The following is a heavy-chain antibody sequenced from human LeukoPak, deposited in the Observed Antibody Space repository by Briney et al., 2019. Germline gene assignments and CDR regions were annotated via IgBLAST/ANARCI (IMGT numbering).Heavy chain of an antibody. Sequence: PGGSLRLSCVASGFTFTSYSMNWVRQAPGGGREWVSSISSISSYIYYADSVKARFTISRDNAKNSLYLQMNGLRAEDTAVYYCAREDVDTAMVALYYFAYWGEGTLVTVSS. D-gene: IGHD5-18*01. CDR2: ISSISSYI. CDR3: AREDVDTAMVALYYFAY. CDR1: GFTFTSYS. J-gene: IGHJ4*02. V-gene: IGHV3-21*01.